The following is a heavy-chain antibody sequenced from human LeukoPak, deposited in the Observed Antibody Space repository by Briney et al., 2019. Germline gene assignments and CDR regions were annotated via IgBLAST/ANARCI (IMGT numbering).Heavy chain of an antibody. CDR1: GGSISSSNW. CDR2: IYHSGST. CDR3: ARDPPQPLVGGGSNWFDP. D-gene: IGHD2-2*01. J-gene: IGHJ5*02. Sequence: SGTLSLTCAVSGGSISSSNWWSWVRPPPGKGLEWIGEIYHSGSTNYNPSLKSRVTISGDKSKNHFYLKLNSVTAPDTAVYYCARDPPQPLVGGGSNWFDPWGQGTLVTVSS. V-gene: IGHV4-4*02.